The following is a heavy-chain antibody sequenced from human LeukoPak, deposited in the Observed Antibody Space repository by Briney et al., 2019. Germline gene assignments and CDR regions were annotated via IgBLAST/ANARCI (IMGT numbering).Heavy chain of an antibody. V-gene: IGHV3-7*01. CDR1: GFTFSNAW. Sequence: GGSLRLSCAASGFTFSNAWMSWVRQAPGKGLEWVANIKQDGSEKYYVDSVKGRFTISRDNAKNSLYLQMNSLRAEDTAVYYCARNWSPYYYDSSGYLLFDYWGQGTLVTVSS. CDR2: IKQDGSEK. D-gene: IGHD3-22*01. CDR3: ARNWSPYYYDSSGYLLFDY. J-gene: IGHJ4*02.